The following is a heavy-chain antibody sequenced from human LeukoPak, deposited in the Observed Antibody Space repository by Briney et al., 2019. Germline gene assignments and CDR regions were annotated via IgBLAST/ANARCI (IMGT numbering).Heavy chain of an antibody. CDR2: ISAYNGNT. J-gene: IGHJ6*02. Sequence: ASVKVSCKASGYTFTSYGISWVRQAPGQGLEWMGWISAYNGNTNYAQKLQGRVTMTTDTSTSTAYMELRSLRSDDTAVYYCARDRYCSGGSCSPGDYYYGMDVWGQGTTVTVSS. D-gene: IGHD2-15*01. V-gene: IGHV1-18*01. CDR1: GYTFTSYG. CDR3: ARDRYCSGGSCSPGDYYYGMDV.